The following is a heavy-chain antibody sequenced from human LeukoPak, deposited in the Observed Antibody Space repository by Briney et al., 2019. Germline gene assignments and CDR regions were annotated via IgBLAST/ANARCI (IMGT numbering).Heavy chain of an antibody. Sequence: PSETLSLTCTVSGGSISSYYWSWIRQPAGKGLEWIGRIYSSGSTNYNPSLKSRLTMSVDTSKNQFSLKLSSVTAADTAVYYCARVARRRYSGSTIFDYWGQGTLVTVSS. D-gene: IGHD1-26*01. CDR2: IYSSGST. CDR1: GGSISSYY. V-gene: IGHV4-4*07. J-gene: IGHJ4*02. CDR3: ARVARRRYSGSTIFDY.